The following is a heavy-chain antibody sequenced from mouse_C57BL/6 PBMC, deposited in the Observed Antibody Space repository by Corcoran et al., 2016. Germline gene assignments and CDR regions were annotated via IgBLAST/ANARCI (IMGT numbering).Heavy chain of an antibody. Sequence: QVQLQQSGAELMKPGASVKLSCKATGYTFTGYWIEWVKQRPGHGLEWIGEILPGSGSTNYNEKFKGKATFTADTSSNTAYMQLRSLTTDDSAIYYCARVIYYDYDEGQLAYWGQGTLVTVSA. CDR1: GYTFTGYW. J-gene: IGHJ3*01. V-gene: IGHV1-9*01. CDR3: ARVIYYDYDEGQLAY. CDR2: ILPGSGST. D-gene: IGHD2-4*01.